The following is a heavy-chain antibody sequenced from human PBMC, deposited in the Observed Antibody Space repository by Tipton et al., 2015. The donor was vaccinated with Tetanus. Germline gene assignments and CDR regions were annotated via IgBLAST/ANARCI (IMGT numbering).Heavy chain of an antibody. CDR2: IYYSGST. J-gene: IGHJ2*01. CDR1: GGSISSYY. V-gene: IGHV4-59*01. Sequence: TLSLTCTVSGGSISSYYWSWIRQPPGKGLEWIGYIYYSGSTNYNPSLKSRVTISVDTSKNQFSLKLSSATAADTAVYYCARDPMAQYYYDSSGYWGYWYFDLWGRGPLVTVSS. D-gene: IGHD3-22*01. CDR3: ARDPMAQYYYDSSGYWGYWYFDL.